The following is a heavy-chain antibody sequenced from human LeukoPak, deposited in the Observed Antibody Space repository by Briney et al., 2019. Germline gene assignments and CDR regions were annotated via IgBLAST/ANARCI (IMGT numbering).Heavy chain of an antibody. CDR1: GFTFGTYA. V-gene: IGHV3-23*01. Sequence: PGGSLRLSCAASGFTFGTYAMSWVRQAPGKGLEWVSEISGSGGSTYYADSVKGRFIISRDSTKNTLYLQMNRLRGDDTAVYYCAIRDSGTAAWGFDPWGQGTLVTVSS. CDR3: AIRDSGTAAWGFDP. CDR2: ISGSGGST. J-gene: IGHJ5*02. D-gene: IGHD1-26*01.